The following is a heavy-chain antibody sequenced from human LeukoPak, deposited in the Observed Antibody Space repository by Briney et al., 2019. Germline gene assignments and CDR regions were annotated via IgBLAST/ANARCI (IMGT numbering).Heavy chain of an antibody. V-gene: IGHV3-49*04. CDR2: IRSKAYGGTT. CDR1: GFTFGDYA. J-gene: IGHJ4*02. Sequence: PGGSLRLSCTASGFTFGDYAMSWVRQAPGKGLEWVGFIRSKAYGGTTEYAASVKGRFTISRDDSKSIAYLQMNSLKTEDTAVYYCTRTLRQFSDHDYWGQGTLVTVSS. CDR3: TRTLRQFSDHDY. D-gene: IGHD5/OR15-5a*01.